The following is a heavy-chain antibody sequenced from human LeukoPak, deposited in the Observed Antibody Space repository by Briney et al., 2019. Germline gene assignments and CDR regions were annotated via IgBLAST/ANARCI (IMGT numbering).Heavy chain of an antibody. Sequence: GASVKVSCKASGGTFSSYAISWVRQAPGQGLEWMVGIIPIFGTANYAQKFQGRVTITADESTSTAYMELSSLRSEDTAVYYCARDIVVVVAPTYYYYYGMDVWGQGTTVTVSS. CDR3: ARDIVVVVAPTYYYYYGMDV. CDR2: IIPIFGTA. V-gene: IGHV1-69*13. CDR1: GGTFSSYA. J-gene: IGHJ6*02. D-gene: IGHD2-15*01.